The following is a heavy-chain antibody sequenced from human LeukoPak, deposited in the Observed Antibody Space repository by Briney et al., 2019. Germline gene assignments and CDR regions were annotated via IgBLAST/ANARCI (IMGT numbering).Heavy chain of an antibody. Sequence: GGSLRLSCAASGFTFSSYSMNWVRQAPGKGLGWVSSISSSSSYIYYADSVKGRFTISRDNAKNSLYLQMNSLGAEDTAVYYCARDRTYYYGSGSLNAFDIWGQGTMVTVSS. J-gene: IGHJ3*02. CDR3: ARDRTYYYGSGSLNAFDI. CDR2: ISSSSSYI. V-gene: IGHV3-21*01. CDR1: GFTFSSYS. D-gene: IGHD3-10*01.